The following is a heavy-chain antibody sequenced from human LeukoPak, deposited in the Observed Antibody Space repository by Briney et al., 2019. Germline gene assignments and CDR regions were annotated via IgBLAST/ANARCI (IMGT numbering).Heavy chain of an antibody. V-gene: IGHV1-18*01. J-gene: IGHJ4*02. D-gene: IGHD3-22*01. CDR3: ARVWSSAPPYYFDY. Sequence: ASVKVSCKASGYTFTSYGISWVRQALGQGLEWMGWISAYNGNTNYAQKLQGRVTMTTDTSTSTAYMELRSLRSDDTAVYYCARVWSSAPPYYFDYWGQGTLVTVSS. CDR2: ISAYNGNT. CDR1: GYTFTSYG.